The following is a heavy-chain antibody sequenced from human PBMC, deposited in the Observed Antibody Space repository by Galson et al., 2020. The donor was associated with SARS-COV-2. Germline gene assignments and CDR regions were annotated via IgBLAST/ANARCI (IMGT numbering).Heavy chain of an antibody. CDR2: VYYPGST. Sequence: ASETLTLTCTVSGASISSYFWNWIRQSPGKGLEWIGSVYYPGSTNYNPSLKSRVTISLDTSKSQFSLKLNSVTAADTAVYYCAKGGGWLPTDWGQGTLVTVSS. CDR1: GASISSYF. V-gene: IGHV4-59*01. D-gene: IGHD5-12*01. CDR3: AKGGGWLPTD. J-gene: IGHJ4*02.